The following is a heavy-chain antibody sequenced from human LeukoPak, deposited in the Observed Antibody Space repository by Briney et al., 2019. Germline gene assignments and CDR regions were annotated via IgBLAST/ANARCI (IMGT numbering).Heavy chain of an antibody. Sequence: SETLSLTCTVSGGSISSGSYYWSWIRQPAGKGLEWIGRIYTSGSTNYNPSLKSRVTISVDTSKNQFSLKLSSVTAADTAVYYCARAPRIDPPDYWGQGTLVTVSS. CDR1: GGSISSGSYY. CDR2: IYTSGST. CDR3: ARAPRIDPPDY. J-gene: IGHJ4*02. V-gene: IGHV4-61*02.